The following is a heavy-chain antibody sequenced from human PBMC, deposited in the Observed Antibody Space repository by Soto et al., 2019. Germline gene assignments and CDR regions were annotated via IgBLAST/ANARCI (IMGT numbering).Heavy chain of an antibody. Sequence: SETLSLTCAVYGGSFSGYYWTWIRQPPGKGLEWIGEINHSGSTNYNPSLKSRVTISVDTSKNEFSLRLSSVTAADTAVYYCANLDMITFGGVIGPNDEFDIWGQGTMVTVSS. D-gene: IGHD3-16*02. J-gene: IGHJ3*02. CDR3: ANLDMITFGGVIGPNDEFDI. CDR2: INHSGST. V-gene: IGHV4-34*01. CDR1: GGSFSGYY.